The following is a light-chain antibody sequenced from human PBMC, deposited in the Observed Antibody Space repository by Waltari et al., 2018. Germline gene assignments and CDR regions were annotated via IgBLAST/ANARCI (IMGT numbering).Light chain of an antibody. Sequence: QSVLTQPPSASGTPGQRVTIPCSGSASNIGGNLVNWYQQLPGKAPKLLIYRSDQRPSGVPDGFSGSKTGTSASLAISGLQSDDEADYFCASWDDSLNGHWVFGGGTKVTVL. CDR1: ASNIGGNL. V-gene: IGLV1-44*01. J-gene: IGLJ3*02. CDR2: RSD. CDR3: ASWDDSLNGHWV.